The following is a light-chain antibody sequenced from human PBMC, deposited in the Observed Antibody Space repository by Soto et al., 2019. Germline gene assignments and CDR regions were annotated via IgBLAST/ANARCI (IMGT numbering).Light chain of an antibody. CDR3: GTWDSSLSDVV. Sequence: QSVLTQPPSVSTAPGQKITISCSGSSSNIKSQYVSWYQQLPGTAPKLLIYDNNKRPSGIPDRFSGSKSGTSATLGITGLQTGDEADYYCGTWDSSLSDVVFGGRTKVTVL. V-gene: IGLV1-51*01. CDR1: SSNIKSQY. J-gene: IGLJ2*01. CDR2: DNN.